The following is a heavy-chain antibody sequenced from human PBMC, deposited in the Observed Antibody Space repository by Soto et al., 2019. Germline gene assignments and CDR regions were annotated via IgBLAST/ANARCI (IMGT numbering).Heavy chain of an antibody. V-gene: IGHV4-59*08. J-gene: IGHJ4*02. CDR2: IYYSGST. Sequence: SETLSLTCTVSGGSISRYYWSWIRQPPGKGLEWIGYIYYSGSTNYNPSLKSRVTISVDTSKNQFSLKLRSVTAADTAVYYCARARVGASSFDYWGQGTLVTVS. CDR1: GGSISRYY. CDR3: ARARVGASSFDY. D-gene: IGHD1-26*01.